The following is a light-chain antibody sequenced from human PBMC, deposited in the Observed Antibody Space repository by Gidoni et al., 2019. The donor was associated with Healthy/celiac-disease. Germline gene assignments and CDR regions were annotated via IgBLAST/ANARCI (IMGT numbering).Light chain of an antibody. J-gene: IGKJ5*01. CDR3: QQRSKWPLSIT. Sequence: EIVLTQSPATLSSSPGERATLSCRASQGVSSYLAWYQQKPDQAPRLLIYDASNRSTGIPARFSGSGSGTDFTLTISSLEPEDFAVYYCQQRSKWPLSITFGQGTRLEIK. CDR2: DAS. CDR1: QGVSSY. V-gene: IGKV3-11*01.